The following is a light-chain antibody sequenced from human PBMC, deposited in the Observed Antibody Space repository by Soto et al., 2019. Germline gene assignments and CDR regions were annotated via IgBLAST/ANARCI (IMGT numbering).Light chain of an antibody. Sequence: QLVLTQSPSASASLGASVKLTCTLSSGHSSYAIAWHQQQPEKGLRYLMKLNSDGSHSKGDGIPDRFSGSSSGAERYVTISSLQAEDEADYYCQTWGSGIQVFGGGTKLTVL. CDR2: LNSDGSH. V-gene: IGLV4-69*01. CDR1: SGHSSYA. J-gene: IGLJ3*02. CDR3: QTWGSGIQV.